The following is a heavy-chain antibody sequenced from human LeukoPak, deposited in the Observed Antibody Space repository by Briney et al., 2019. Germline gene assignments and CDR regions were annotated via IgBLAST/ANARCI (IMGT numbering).Heavy chain of an antibody. Sequence: ASVKVSCKASGYTFTSYDINWVRQATGQGLEWMGWMNPNSGNTGYAQKFQGRVTITRNTSISTAYMELSSLRSEDTAVYYCARVSATVTTFDYWGQGTLVTVSS. J-gene: IGHJ4*02. D-gene: IGHD4-17*01. CDR3: ARVSATVTTFDY. CDR2: MNPNSGNT. V-gene: IGHV1-8*03. CDR1: GYTFTSYD.